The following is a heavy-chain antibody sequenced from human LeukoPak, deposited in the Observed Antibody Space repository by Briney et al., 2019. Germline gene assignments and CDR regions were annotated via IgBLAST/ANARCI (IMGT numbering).Heavy chain of an antibody. V-gene: IGHV4-38-2*02. Sequence: PSETLSLTCTVSGYSISSGYYWGWIRQSPGKGLEWIGRIHSSGSTNYNPSLKSRVTISVDTSENQFSLKLSSVTAADTAVYYCARAGVYCTNGVCYRNTALYYFDYWGQGTLVTVSS. CDR1: GYSISSGYY. CDR2: IHSSGST. D-gene: IGHD2-8*01. J-gene: IGHJ4*02. CDR3: ARAGVYCTNGVCYRNTALYYFDY.